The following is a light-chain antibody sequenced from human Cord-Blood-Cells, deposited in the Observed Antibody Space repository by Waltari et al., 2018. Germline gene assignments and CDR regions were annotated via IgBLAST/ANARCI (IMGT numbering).Light chain of an antibody. CDR3: QQYNNWPPWT. CDR2: GAS. Sequence: EIVMTQSPATLSVSPGERATLSCRASQSVSSNVAWYQQKPGQAPRLPIYGASTRATVIPARFSGSGSGTEFTLTISSLQSDEFAVYYCQQYNNWPPWTFGQGTKVEIK. J-gene: IGKJ1*01. V-gene: IGKV3-15*01. CDR1: QSVSSN.